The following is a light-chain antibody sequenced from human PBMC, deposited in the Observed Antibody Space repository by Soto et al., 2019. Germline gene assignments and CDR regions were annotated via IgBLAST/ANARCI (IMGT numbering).Light chain of an antibody. CDR3: QQRSNWLIS. CDR2: DGS. J-gene: IGKJ3*01. CDR1: QSVSGY. Sequence: EILVTQSPAPLSLSPGERATLSCRASQSVSGYLAWYQQKPGQAPRLLIYDGSHRAAGIPSRFSGSGSGTDFTLTVSGLEPEDVAVYYCQQRSNWLISFGPGTKVDIK. V-gene: IGKV3-11*01.